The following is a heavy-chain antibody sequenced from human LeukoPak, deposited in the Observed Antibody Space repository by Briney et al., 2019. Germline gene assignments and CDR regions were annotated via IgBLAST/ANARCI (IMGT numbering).Heavy chain of an antibody. V-gene: IGHV1-24*01. CDR2: FDPEDGET. J-gene: IGHJ4*02. CDR1: GYTLTELS. D-gene: IGHD3-22*01. CDR3: ATHGYYDSSGYYYVDY. Sequence: GASVKVSCKFSGYTLTELSMHWVRQPPGNGLEWMGGFDPEDGETIYAQKFQGRVTMTEDTSTDTAYMELSSLRSEDTAVYYCATHGYYDSSGYYYVDYWGQGTLVTVSS.